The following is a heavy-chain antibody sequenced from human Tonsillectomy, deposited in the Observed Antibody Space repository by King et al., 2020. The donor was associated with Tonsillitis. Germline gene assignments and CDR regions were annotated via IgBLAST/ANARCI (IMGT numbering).Heavy chain of an antibody. V-gene: IGHV3-15*01. Sequence: VQLVESGGGLVKPGGSLRLSCAASGFTLSNAWMSWVRQAPGRGLEWVARIKSKTDGGTIDYAAPVKGRFTISKNDSIYTLYLQMNSLKTEDTAVYYCTARGYWGQGTLVTVSS. CDR2: IKSKTDGGTI. CDR1: GFTLSNAW. CDR3: TARGY. J-gene: IGHJ4*02.